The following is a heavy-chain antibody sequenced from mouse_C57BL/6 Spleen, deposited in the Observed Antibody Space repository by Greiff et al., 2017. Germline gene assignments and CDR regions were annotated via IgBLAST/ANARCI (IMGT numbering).Heavy chain of an antibody. CDR1: GYAFSSYW. CDR3: ASRYDYSFAY. V-gene: IGHV1-80*01. J-gene: IGHJ3*01. CDR2: IYPGDGDT. Sequence: VQRVESGAELVKPGASVKISCKASGYAFSSYWMNWVKQRPGKGLEWIGQIYPGDGDTNYNGKFKGKATLTADKSSSTAYMQLSSLTSEDSAVYFCASRYDYSFAYWGQGTLVTVSA. D-gene: IGHD2-4*01.